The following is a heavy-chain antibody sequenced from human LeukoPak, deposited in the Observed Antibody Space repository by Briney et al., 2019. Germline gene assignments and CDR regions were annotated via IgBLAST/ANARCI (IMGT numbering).Heavy chain of an antibody. CDR3: ARGNKYGMDV. CDR1: GVTFSSYW. D-gene: IGHD1/OR15-1a*01. Sequence: GGSLRLSCAASGVTFSSYWMHWVRQAPGKGLVWVSRINSDGNGISYADSVKGRFTISRDNAKNTLYLQMNSLRAEDTAVYYCARGNKYGMDVWGQGTTVTVSS. CDR2: INSDGNGI. V-gene: IGHV3-74*01. J-gene: IGHJ6*02.